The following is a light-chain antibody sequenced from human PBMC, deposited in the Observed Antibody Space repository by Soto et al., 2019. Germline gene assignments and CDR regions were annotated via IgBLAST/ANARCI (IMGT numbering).Light chain of an antibody. CDR1: QSVSSN. CDR2: GAS. Sequence: VMTRSPASRSVSPGERATLSCSAAQSVSSNLAWYQQKPGQAPRLLIYGASTRATGIPARFSGSGSGTEFTLTITSLEPEEFAVYYCQPRTNCPRTFGQATKVDTK. J-gene: IGKJ1*01. V-gene: IGKV3-15*01. CDR3: QPRTNCPRT.